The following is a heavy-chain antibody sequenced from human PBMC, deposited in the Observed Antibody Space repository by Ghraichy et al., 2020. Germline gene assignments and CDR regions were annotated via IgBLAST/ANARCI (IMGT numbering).Heavy chain of an antibody. V-gene: IGHV3-66*01. Sequence: LSLSCAASGFTVYSNYMTWVRQAPGKGLECVSVTYSAGGTYYAESVKGRFSSSRDVSKNTMYLQMDSLRAEDTAVYYCARAPGIIGSTSQEDYGMDVWGQGTRVTVSS. J-gene: IGHJ6*02. CDR1: GFTVYSNY. D-gene: IGHD1-7*01. CDR2: TYSAGGT. CDR3: ARAPGIIGSTSQEDYGMDV.